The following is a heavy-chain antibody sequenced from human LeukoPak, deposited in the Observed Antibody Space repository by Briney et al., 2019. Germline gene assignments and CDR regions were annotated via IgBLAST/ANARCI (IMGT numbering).Heavy chain of an antibody. J-gene: IGHJ4*02. D-gene: IGHD3-16*02. Sequence: SETLSLTCTVSGGSISSYYWSWVRQPPGKGLEWIGFVYYTGSTNYSPSLKNRVTISVDTSKNQFSLKLSSVTAADTAVYYCARGRGYYVWGSYQYYFDYWGQGTLVTVSS. CDR3: ARGRGYYVWGSYQYYFDY. CDR2: VYYTGST. CDR1: GGSISSYY. V-gene: IGHV4-59*12.